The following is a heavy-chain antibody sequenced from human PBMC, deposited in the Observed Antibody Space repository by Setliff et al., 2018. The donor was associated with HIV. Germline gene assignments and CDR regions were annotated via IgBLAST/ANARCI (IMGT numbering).Heavy chain of an antibody. V-gene: IGHV4-34*01. CDR2: INHGGDT. Sequence: SQTLSLTCAVYGQSSSGYYWSWIRQTPGKGLEWIGEINHGGDTNYNPSLKSRVTISVGSSYNHFSLKLSSVTAADTAVYYCARQAWHSGRNGYFVDYWGQGTLVTVSS. CDR3: ARQAWHSGRNGYFVDY. CDR1: GQSSSGYY. J-gene: IGHJ4*02. D-gene: IGHD2-15*01.